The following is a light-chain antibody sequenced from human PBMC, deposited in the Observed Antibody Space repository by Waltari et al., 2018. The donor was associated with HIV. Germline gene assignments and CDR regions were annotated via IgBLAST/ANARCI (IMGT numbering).Light chain of an antibody. J-gene: IGLJ3*02. CDR3: CSYASGNIWV. Sequence: QSPLTQAASVSGSPGQSITISCTGGTSDIGSYNLVSWYQQHPDKSPRLIIYEVTKRPSGVSDRFSASKSDNTASLTISGLQAEDEADYYCCSYASGNIWVFGGGTKLTVL. V-gene: IGLV2-23*02. CDR1: TSDIGSYNL. CDR2: EVT.